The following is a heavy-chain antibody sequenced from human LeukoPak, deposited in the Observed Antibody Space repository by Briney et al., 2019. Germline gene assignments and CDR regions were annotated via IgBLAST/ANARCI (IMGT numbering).Heavy chain of an antibody. V-gene: IGHV5-10-1*01. CDR2: IDPSDSYT. CDR3: ARDIVVVPAAIHYGMDV. CDR1: GYSFTSYW. D-gene: IGHD2-2*01. Sequence: GESLKISCKGSGYSFTSYWISWVRQMPGKGLEWMGRIDPSDSYTNYSPSFQGHVTISADKSISTAYLQWSSLKASDTAMYSCARDIVVVPAAIHYGMDVWGKGTTVTVSS. J-gene: IGHJ6*04.